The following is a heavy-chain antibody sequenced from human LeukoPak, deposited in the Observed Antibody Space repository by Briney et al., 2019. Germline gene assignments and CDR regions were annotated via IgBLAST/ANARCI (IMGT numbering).Heavy chain of an antibody. Sequence: GGSLRLSCAASGFTFSSYAMHWVRQAPGKGLEWVAVISYDGSNKYYADSVKGRFTISRDNSKNTLYLQMNSLRAEDTAVYYCARDVYYYGSNGYYYYYGMDVWGQGTTVTVSS. D-gene: IGHD3-22*01. V-gene: IGHV3-30-3*01. J-gene: IGHJ6*02. CDR1: GFTFSSYA. CDR3: ARDVYYYGSNGYYYYYGMDV. CDR2: ISYDGSNK.